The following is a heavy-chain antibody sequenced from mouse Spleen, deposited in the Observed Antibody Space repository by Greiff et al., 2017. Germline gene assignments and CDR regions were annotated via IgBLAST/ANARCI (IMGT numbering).Heavy chain of an antibody. CDR2: IYPSDSYT. CDR1: GYTFTSYW. J-gene: IGHJ2*01. Sequence: QVQLQQPGAELVRPGASVKLSCKASGYTFTSYWINWVKQRPGQGLEWIGNIYPSDSYTNYNQKFKDKAILTVDKSSSTAYMQLSSLTSEDSAVYYCARGGYGNYDFDYWGQGTTLTVSS. V-gene: IGHV1-69*02. D-gene: IGHD2-1*01. CDR3: ARGGYGNYDFDY.